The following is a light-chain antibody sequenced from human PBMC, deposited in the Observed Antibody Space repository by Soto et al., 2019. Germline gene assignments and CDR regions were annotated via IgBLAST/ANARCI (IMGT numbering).Light chain of an antibody. CDR3: MQGIHWPIT. Sequence: SPLSLPVTPGEPASVSCGSSQSLLHSNGYNYLDWYLQKPGQSPQLLIYLGSNRASGVPDRFSGSGSGKDFTLKISRVEVEDVGVYYCMQGIHWPITFGQGTRLEIK. CDR2: LGS. V-gene: IGKV2-28*01. CDR1: QSLLHSNGYNY. J-gene: IGKJ5*01.